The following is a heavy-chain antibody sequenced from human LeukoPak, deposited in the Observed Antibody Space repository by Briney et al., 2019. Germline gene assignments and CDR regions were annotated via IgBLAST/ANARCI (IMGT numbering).Heavy chain of an antibody. CDR1: GFTFSSYG. V-gene: IGHV3-23*01. CDR3: AKDFTFGGASDY. J-gene: IGHJ4*02. D-gene: IGHD3-16*01. CDR2: ISGSGGST. Sequence: SGGSLRLSCAASGFTFSSYGMSWVRQAPGKGLGWVSAISGSGGSTYYADSVKGRFTISRDNSKNTLYLQMNSLRAEDTAVYYCAKDFTFGGASDYWGQGTLVTVSS.